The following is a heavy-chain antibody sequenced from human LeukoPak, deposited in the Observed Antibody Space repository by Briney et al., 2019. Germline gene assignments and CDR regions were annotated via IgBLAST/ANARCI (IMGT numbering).Heavy chain of an antibody. CDR1: GFTFSSYS. CDR2: ISSSSSYI. Sequence: GGSLRLSCAASGFTFSSYSMNWVRQAPGKGLEWVSSISSSSSYIYYADSVKGRFTISRDNAKNSLYLQMNSLRAEDTAVYYCARGRGVGASDYWGQGTLVTVSS. D-gene: IGHD1-26*01. V-gene: IGHV3-21*01. J-gene: IGHJ4*02. CDR3: ARGRGVGASDY.